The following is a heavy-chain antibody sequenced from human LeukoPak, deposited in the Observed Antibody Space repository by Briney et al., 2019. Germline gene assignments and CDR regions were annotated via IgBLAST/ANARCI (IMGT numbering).Heavy chain of an antibody. CDR1: GGSISSGSYY. CDR2: VYYSGNT. CDR3: TREYGFMTTVFHAFDI. Sequence: PSQTPALTCTVSGGSISSGSYYWSWIRQPPGKGLEWIGSVYYSGNTYYNSSLKSRVTISVDTSKNQFSLKLSSVTAADTAIYYCTREYGFMTTVFHAFDIWGQGTMVTVSS. V-gene: IGHV4-39*07. J-gene: IGHJ3*02. D-gene: IGHD4-17*01.